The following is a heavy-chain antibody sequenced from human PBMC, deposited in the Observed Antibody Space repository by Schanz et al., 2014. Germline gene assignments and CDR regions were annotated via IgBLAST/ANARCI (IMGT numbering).Heavy chain of an antibody. CDR1: GFTFNSYA. CDR3: ASGVHVSSLQKGLQF. Sequence: DVQLLESGGGLVQPGGSLRLSCAASGFTFNSYAMTWVRQAPGKGLEWVSSISGSGGSTYYADSVKGRFTISRDNAKNSVSLQMRRLRVEDTAVYYCASGVHVSSLQKGLQFWGRGTLVIVSS. D-gene: IGHD3-10*01. J-gene: IGHJ1*01. V-gene: IGHV3-23*01. CDR2: ISGSGGST.